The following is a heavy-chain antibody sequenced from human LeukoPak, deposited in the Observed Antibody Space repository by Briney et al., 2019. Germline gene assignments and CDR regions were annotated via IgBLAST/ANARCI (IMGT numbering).Heavy chain of an antibody. Sequence: GGSVRLSCAVSGFIFSDFAMSWVRQPEGKGLEWDSGISDSGSSTYYADSVKGRFTISRDNSKNTLYLEMNSLRAEDTALYYCVKVATLDDWGQGTLVTVSS. CDR1: GFIFSDFA. V-gene: IGHV3-23*01. J-gene: IGHJ4*02. CDR3: VKVATLDD. CDR2: ISDSGSST. D-gene: IGHD2-15*01.